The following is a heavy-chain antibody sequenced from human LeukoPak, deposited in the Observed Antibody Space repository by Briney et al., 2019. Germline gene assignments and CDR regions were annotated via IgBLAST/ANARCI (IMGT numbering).Heavy chain of an antibody. CDR2: INQDGSEM. J-gene: IGHJ2*01. CDR1: GFTFSNYW. D-gene: IGHD3-22*01. CDR3: ARDQGSMIVVRTTYWYFDL. V-gene: IGHV3-7*01. Sequence: GGSLRLSCAASGFTFSNYWMSWVRQAPGKGPEWLANINQDGSEMYYVDSVKGRFTISRDNGKNSLYLQINSLRADDTAVYYCARDQGSMIVVRTTYWYFDLWGRGTLVTVSS.